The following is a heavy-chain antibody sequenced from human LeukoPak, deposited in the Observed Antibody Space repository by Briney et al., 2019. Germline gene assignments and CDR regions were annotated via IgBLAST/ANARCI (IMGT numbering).Heavy chain of an antibody. V-gene: IGHV3-33*01. D-gene: IGHD2-2*01. CDR2: IWYDGSNK. Sequence: GGSLRLSCAASGFTFSSYGMHWVRQAPGKGLEWVAVIWYDGSNKYYADSVKGRFTISRDNSKNTLYLQMNSLRAEDTAVYYCARAKGLLVPAAMGYWGQGTLVTVSS. CDR3: ARAKGLLVPAAMGY. CDR1: GFTFSSYG. J-gene: IGHJ4*02.